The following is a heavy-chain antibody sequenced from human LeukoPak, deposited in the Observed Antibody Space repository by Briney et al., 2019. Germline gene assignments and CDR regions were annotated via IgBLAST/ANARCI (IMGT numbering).Heavy chain of an antibody. CDR3: AREWNGSGSYCWFDP. V-gene: IGHV1-8*01. D-gene: IGHD3-10*01. J-gene: IGHJ5*02. CDR2: MNPNSGNT. Sequence: ASVKVSCKASGYTFTSYDINWVRQATGQGLEWMGWMNPNSGNTGYTQKFQGRVTMTRNTSISTAYMELSSLRSEDTAVYYCAREWNGSGSYCWFDPWGQGTLVTVSS. CDR1: GYTFTSYD.